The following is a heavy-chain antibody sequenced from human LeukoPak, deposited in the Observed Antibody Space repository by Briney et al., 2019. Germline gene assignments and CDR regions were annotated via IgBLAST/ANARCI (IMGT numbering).Heavy chain of an antibody. J-gene: IGHJ5*02. CDR3: ARVRRAAITWFDP. D-gene: IGHD2-2*01. CDR2: IGAYNGNT. V-gene: IGHV1-18*01. Sequence: GASVKVSCKASGYSFTSYGISWVRQAPGQGLEWMGWIGAYNGNTNYAQKLQGRVTMTTDTSTSTAYMELRSLRSDDTAVYYCARVRRAAITWFDPWGQGTLVTVSS. CDR1: GYSFTSYG.